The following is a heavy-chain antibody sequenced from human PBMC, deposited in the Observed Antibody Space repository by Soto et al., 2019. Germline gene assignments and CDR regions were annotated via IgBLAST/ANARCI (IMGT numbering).Heavy chain of an antibody. CDR3: SRIAVSGPITGFDY. Sequence: QLQLQESGPRLVKPSETLSLSCTVSGGSISNSSYLWGWIGQPPGNGLQWIGSVSYSGSTYYNPALRSRVTISADTSKTQSSLRLSSVTAADTAVYYCSRIAVSGPITGFDYWGQGALVTVSS. CDR1: GGSISNSSYL. D-gene: IGHD6-19*01. J-gene: IGHJ4*02. V-gene: IGHV4-39*01. CDR2: VSYSGST.